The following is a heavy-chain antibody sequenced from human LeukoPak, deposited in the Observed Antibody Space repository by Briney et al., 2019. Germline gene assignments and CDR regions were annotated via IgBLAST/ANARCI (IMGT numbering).Heavy chain of an antibody. V-gene: IGHV3-23*01. CDR2: ISGSGGST. J-gene: IGHJ4*02. Sequence: PGGSLRLSCAASGFTVSSNYMSWVRQAPGKGLEWVSAISGSGGSTYYADSVKGRFTISRDNSKNTLYLQMNSLRAEDTAVYYCAKVGGSRITMIVVVIPHYFDYWGQGTLVTVSS. CDR3: AKVGGSRITMIVVVIPHYFDY. CDR1: GFTVSSNY. D-gene: IGHD3-22*01.